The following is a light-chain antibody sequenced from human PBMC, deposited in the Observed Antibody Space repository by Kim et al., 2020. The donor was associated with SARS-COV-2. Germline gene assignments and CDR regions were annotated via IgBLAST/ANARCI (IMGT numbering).Light chain of an antibody. V-gene: IGLV3-19*01. CDR3: NSRDSNDNVV. CDR2: GKN. J-gene: IGLJ2*01. CDR1: SLRSYY. Sequence: SSELTQDPAVSVALGQTVRITCQGDSLRSYYATWYQQKPGQAPILVIYGKNNRPSGIPERFSCSSSGNTASLTITGTQAGDEADYYCNSRDSNDNVVFGG.